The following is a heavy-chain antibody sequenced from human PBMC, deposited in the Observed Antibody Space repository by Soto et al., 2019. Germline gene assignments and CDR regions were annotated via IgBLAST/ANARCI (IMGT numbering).Heavy chain of an antibody. D-gene: IGHD2-2*01. CDR1: GGSISSGDYY. Sequence: PSETLSLTCTVSGGSISSGDYYWSWIRQPPGKGLEWIGYIYYSGSTYYNPSLKSRVTISVDTSKNQFSLKLSSVTAADTAVYYCARAPMYQLLPLYFDYWGQGTLVTVPQ. V-gene: IGHV4-30-4*01. CDR2: IYYSGST. J-gene: IGHJ4*02. CDR3: ARAPMYQLLPLYFDY.